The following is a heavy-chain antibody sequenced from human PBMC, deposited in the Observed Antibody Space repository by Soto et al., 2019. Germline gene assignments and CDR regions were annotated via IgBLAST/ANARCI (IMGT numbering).Heavy chain of an antibody. Sequence: LRLSCAGSGFTFSNYAMRWVRQAPGRGLEWVSAISGSGGTTYYADSAKGRFTISRDNSKNTLSLQLSSLRPEDSAVYYCAKVGGGSLYYMDLWGKGTTVTVSS. D-gene: IGHD3-3*01. J-gene: IGHJ6*03. V-gene: IGHV3-23*01. CDR1: GFTFSNYA. CDR2: ISGSGGTT. CDR3: AKVGGGSLYYMDL.